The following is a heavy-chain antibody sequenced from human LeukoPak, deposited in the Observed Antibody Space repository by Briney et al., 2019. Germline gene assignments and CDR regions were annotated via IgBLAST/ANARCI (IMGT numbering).Heavy chain of an antibody. V-gene: IGHV3-21*04. J-gene: IGHJ4*02. Sequence: GGSLRLSCAASGFTLRSYSMNWVRQAPGKGLEWVSSISSSSSYIYYADSVKGRFTISRDNSKNTLFLEMNSLRVEDTAVYYCAKGRGFRVWDPWDNWGQGTLITVSS. CDR1: GFTLRSYS. D-gene: IGHD3-16*01. CDR3: AKGRGFRVWDPWDN. CDR2: ISSSSSYI.